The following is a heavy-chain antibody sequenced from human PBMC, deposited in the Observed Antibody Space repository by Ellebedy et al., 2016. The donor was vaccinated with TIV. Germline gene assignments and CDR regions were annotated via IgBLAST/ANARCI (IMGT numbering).Heavy chain of an antibody. CDR2: IQYDGTNI. D-gene: IGHD4-11*01. CDR3: ATKETQFHFDY. J-gene: IGHJ4*02. V-gene: IGHV3-30*02. Sequence: GESLKISCAASGFTLSRYGMHWVRQAPGKGLEWVTFIQYDGTNINYVDSVKGRFTISRDNPKNTLYLQMNSLRPEDTAVYYCATKETQFHFDYWGRGTLVTVSS. CDR1: GFTLSRYG.